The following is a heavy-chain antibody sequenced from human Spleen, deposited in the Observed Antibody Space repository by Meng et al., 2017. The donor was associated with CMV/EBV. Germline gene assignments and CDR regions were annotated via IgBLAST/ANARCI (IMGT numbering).Heavy chain of an antibody. D-gene: IGHD1-1*01. CDR2: ITWNSGSI. CDR1: SCAAYV. V-gene: IGHV3-9*01. CDR3: AREMSWNDGEYYYYYYGMDV. J-gene: IGHJ6*02. Sequence: SCAAYVMHWVRPAPGKGLEWVSCITWNSGSIGYADSANGRFTISRDNAKNSLYLQMNSLRAEDTAVYYCAREMSWNDGEYYYYYYGMDVWGQGTTVTVSS.